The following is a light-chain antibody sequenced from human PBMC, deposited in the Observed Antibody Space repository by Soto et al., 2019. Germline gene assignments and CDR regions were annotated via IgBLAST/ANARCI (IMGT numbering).Light chain of an antibody. CDR2: QVT. CDR1: SSDVGGYNY. J-gene: IGLJ1*01. Sequence: QSVLTQPASVSGSPGQSITISCTGTSSDVGGYNYVFWYQQHPGKAPKLMIYQVTNRPSGVSNRFSGSRSGNTASLTISGLQAEDEADYYCSSYTDSSNYVFGTGTKVTVL. CDR3: SSYTDSSNYV. V-gene: IGLV2-14*01.